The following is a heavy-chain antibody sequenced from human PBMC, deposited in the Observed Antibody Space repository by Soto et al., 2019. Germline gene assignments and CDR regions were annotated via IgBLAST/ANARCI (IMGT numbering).Heavy chain of an antibody. D-gene: IGHD3-10*01. CDR1: GNTFTSYD. Sequence: ASVKVSCKASGNTFTSYDINWVRQATGHGLEWMGWINPNSGNIGYAQKFQGRVTMTRDTAIRTAYMEVSRLRSDDTAVYYCARGRASGSYYLLDYCGQGPLVTVYS. J-gene: IGHJ4*02. CDR3: ARGRASGSYYLLDY. V-gene: IGHV1-8*01. CDR2: INPNSGNI.